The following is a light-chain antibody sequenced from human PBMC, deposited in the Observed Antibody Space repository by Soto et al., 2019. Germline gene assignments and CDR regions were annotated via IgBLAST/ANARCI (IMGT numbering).Light chain of an antibody. V-gene: IGKV1-39*01. CDR2: AAS. J-gene: IGKJ1*01. CDR1: QSISTY. Sequence: DIPMNQSPSSLSVSVGDRVTITCRAGQSISTYLSWYQQRPGKAPHLLIFAASSLQSGVPSRFSGRRSGTEFTLNISSLQPADVGTYYCQQSYSTAWTFGQGTKV. CDR3: QQSYSTAWT.